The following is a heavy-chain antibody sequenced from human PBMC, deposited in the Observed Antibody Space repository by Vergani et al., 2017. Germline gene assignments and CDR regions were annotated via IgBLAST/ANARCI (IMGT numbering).Heavy chain of an antibody. V-gene: IGHV1-2*02. CDR2: INPNSGGT. J-gene: IGHJ5*02. CDR1: GYTFTGYY. Sequence: QVQLVQSGAEVKKPGASVKVSCKASGYTFTGYYMHWVRQAPGQGLEWMGWINPNSGGTNYAQKFQGRVTMTRNTSISTAYMELSSLRSEDTAVYYCARTPYDYDSSGYYYNNWFDPWGQGTLVTVSS. D-gene: IGHD3-22*01. CDR3: ARTPYDYDSSGYYYNNWFDP.